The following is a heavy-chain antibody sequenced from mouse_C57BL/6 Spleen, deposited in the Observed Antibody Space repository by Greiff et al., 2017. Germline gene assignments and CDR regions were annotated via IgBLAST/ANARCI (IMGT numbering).Heavy chain of an antibody. CDR2: IDPEDGET. D-gene: IGHD1-1*01. V-gene: IGHV14-2*01. CDR1: GFNIKDYY. CDR3: SRITTVVARFAY. Sequence: VQLQQSGAELVKPGASVKLSCTASGFNIKDYYMHWVKQRTEQGLEWIGRIDPEDGETKYAPKFQGKATITVDTSSNTAYLQLGSLTSEDTAFYYCSRITTVVARFAYWGQGTTLTVSS. J-gene: IGHJ2*01.